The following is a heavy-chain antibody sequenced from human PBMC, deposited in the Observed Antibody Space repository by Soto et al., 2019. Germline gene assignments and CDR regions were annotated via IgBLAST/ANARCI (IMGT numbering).Heavy chain of an antibody. CDR2: IYYSGST. J-gene: IGHJ4*02. CDR3: ARAGLRFLEWSDY. D-gene: IGHD3-3*01. CDR1: GGSVSSGSYY. V-gene: IGHV4-61*01. Sequence: PSETLSLTCTVSGGSVSSGSYYWSWIRQPPGKGLEWIGYIYYSGSTNYNPSLKSRVTISVDTSKNQFSLKLSSVTAAGTAVYYCARAGLRFLEWSDYWGQGTLVTVSS.